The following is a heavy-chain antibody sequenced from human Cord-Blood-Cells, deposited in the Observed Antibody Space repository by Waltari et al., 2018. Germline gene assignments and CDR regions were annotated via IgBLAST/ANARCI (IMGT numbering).Heavy chain of an antibody. CDR2: INPSSGGT. V-gene: IGHV1-2*02. CDR1: GYTFTGYY. J-gene: IGHJ5*02. CDR3: ARSETAPNWFDP. Sequence: QVQLVQSGAEVKKPGASVKVSCKASGYTFTGYYMHWVRQAPGQGLEWMGWINPSSGGTNYAQKYQGRVTMTRDTSISTAYMELSRLRSDDTAVYYWARSETAPNWFDPWGQGTLVTVSS. D-gene: IGHD1-1*01.